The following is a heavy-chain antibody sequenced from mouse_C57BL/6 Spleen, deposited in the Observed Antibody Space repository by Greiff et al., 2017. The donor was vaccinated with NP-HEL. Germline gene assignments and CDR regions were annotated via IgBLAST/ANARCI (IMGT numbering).Heavy chain of an antibody. D-gene: IGHD1-3*01. Sequence: EVQVVESGGGLVKPGGSLKLSCAASGFTFSDYGMHWVRQAPEKGLEWVAYISSGSSTIDYADTVKGRFTISRDNAKNTLFLKMTSLRSEDTAMYYCARKSVLGYAMDYWGQGTSVTVSS. V-gene: IGHV5-17*01. J-gene: IGHJ4*01. CDR2: ISSGSSTI. CDR1: GFTFSDYG. CDR3: ARKSVLGYAMDY.